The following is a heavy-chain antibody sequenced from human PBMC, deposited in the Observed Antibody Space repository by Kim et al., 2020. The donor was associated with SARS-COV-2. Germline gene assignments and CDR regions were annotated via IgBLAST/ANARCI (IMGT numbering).Heavy chain of an antibody. CDR3: ASPDSLKAGGWQLDF. CDR2: IVPIFKRP. J-gene: IGHJ4*02. CDR1: GGPLTTYA. V-gene: IGHV1-69*06. D-gene: IGHD6-19*01. Sequence: SVKVSCKASGGPLTTYAFYWVRQAPGQGLEWMGGIVPIFKRPDYAPQFQGRLTITEDKSTNTAYMELSSLTSDDTAIYYCASPDSLKAGGWQLDFWGQG.